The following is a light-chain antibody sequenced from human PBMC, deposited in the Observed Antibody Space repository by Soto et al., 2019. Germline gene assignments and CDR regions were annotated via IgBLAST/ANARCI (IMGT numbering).Light chain of an antibody. V-gene: IGKV3-11*01. CDR2: DAS. CDR3: QQRSNWIT. Sequence: SPATLSLSPGERATLSCRASQSVSSYLAWYQQKPGQAPRLLIYDASNRATGIPARFSGSGSGTDFTLTISSLEPEDFAVYYCQQRSNWITFGQGTRLEI. CDR1: QSVSSY. J-gene: IGKJ5*01.